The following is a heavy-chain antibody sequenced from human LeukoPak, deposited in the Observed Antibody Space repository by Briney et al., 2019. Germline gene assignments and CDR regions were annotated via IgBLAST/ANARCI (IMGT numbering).Heavy chain of an antibody. CDR1: GFTVSSNY. CDR3: AKAASSSWPSYYYGMDV. Sequence: PGGSLRPSCAASGFTVSSNYMSWVRQAPGKGLEWVSVITGSGGNTYYADSVKGRFTISKDNSKNTVYLQMSSLRVDDTAVYYCAKAASSSWPSYYYGMDVWGQGTTVTVSS. CDR2: ITGSGGNT. J-gene: IGHJ6*02. D-gene: IGHD6-13*01. V-gene: IGHV3-23*01.